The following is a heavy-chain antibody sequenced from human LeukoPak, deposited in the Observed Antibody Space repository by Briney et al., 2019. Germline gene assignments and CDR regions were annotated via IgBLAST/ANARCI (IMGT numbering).Heavy chain of an antibody. CDR2: INAGNGNT. Sequence: ASVKVSCKASGYTFTSYAMHWVRQAPGQRLEWMGWINAGNGNTKYSQKFQGRVTITRDTSASTAYMELGSLRSEDTAVYYCARDQGQYSSSWNPRDYYYGMDVWGKGTTVTVSS. D-gene: IGHD6-13*01. CDR3: ARDQGQYSSSWNPRDYYYGMDV. J-gene: IGHJ6*04. V-gene: IGHV1-3*01. CDR1: GYTFTSYA.